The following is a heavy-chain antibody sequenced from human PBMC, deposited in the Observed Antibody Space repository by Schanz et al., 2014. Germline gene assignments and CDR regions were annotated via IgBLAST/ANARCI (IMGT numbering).Heavy chain of an antibody. CDR1: GFTFVDYA. CDR3: AKDRQNRVNRVGYYYGMDV. Sequence: EVQLVESGGGLVQPGRSLRLSCAASGFTFVDYAMHWVRQAPGKGLEWVSGISWNSGSIGYADSVKGRFTISRDDAKNSLYLQMNSLRAEDTALYYCAKDRQNRVNRVGYYYGMDVWGQGTTVTVSS. CDR2: ISWNSGSI. J-gene: IGHJ6*02. D-gene: IGHD3-16*01. V-gene: IGHV3-9*01.